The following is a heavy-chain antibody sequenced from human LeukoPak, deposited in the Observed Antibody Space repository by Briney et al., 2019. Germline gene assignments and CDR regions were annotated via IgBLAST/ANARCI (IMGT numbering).Heavy chain of an antibody. Sequence: PGGSLRLSCAASGFTFSSYSMNWVRQAPGKGLEWVSSISSSSSYIYYADSVKGRFTISRDNAKNSLYLQMNSLRAEDTAVYYCAREGYDILTGYSYYYYYMDVWGKGTTVTVSS. J-gene: IGHJ6*03. CDR3: AREGYDILTGYSYYYYYMDV. CDR1: GFTFSSYS. D-gene: IGHD3-9*01. V-gene: IGHV3-21*01. CDR2: ISSSSSYI.